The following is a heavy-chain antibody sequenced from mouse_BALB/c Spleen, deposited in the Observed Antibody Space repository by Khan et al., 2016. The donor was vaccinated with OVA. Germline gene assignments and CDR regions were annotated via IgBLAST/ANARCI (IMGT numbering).Heavy chain of an antibody. CDR1: GFSLTDYA. Sequence: VQLQESGPGLVAPSQSLSITCTVSGFSLTDYAVSWIRQPPGKGLEWLGVIWVSGSKYYNSVLKPRLSISKDNSKSQVFLKMNSLQTDDTAMYFCARDPPYDSMDYWGQGTSVTVSS. J-gene: IGHJ4*01. V-gene: IGHV2-6-5*01. CDR3: ARDPPYDSMDY. CDR2: IWVSGSK.